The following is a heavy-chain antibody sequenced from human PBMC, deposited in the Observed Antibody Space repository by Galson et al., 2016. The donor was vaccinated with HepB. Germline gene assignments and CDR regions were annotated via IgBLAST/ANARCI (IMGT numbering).Heavy chain of an antibody. Sequence: SLRLSCAASGFAFNSYAVHWVRQAPGKGLEWVAIISYDGTTQHYAGSVRGRFTVSRDNSKNTVYMQMNSLRPEDAAVYYCARGNGPGSFFIDYWGQGTPVTVSS. J-gene: IGHJ4*02. CDR3: ARGNGPGSFFIDY. D-gene: IGHD3-10*01. CDR1: GFAFNSYA. V-gene: IGHV3-30-3*01. CDR2: ISYDGTTQ.